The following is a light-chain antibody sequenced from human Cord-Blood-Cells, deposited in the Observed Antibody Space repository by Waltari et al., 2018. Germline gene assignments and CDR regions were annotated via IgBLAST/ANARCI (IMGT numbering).Light chain of an antibody. CDR2: GKN. V-gene: IGLV3-19*01. CDR3: NSRDSSGNHLV. CDR1: SPRSYD. J-gene: IGLJ2*01. Sequence: SSELTQDPAVSVALGQTVRITCHGDSPRSYDARWYQQKPGQAPVLVIYGKNNRPSGIPDRFSGSSSGNTASLTITGAQAEDEADYYCNSRDSSGNHLVFGGGTKLTVL.